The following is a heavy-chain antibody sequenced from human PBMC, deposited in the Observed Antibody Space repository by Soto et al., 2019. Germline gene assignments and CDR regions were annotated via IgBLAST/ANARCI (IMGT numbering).Heavy chain of an antibody. Sequence: GSRSLNGAVAGLTFSMSSMCWVRQSSGKGLEWVAKIPQDGVDGHYADSVKGRFTISRDNGKNSLYLQLNTLRAEDTAVYYCARDHLILPAHDLFYGSDGWGRGATVTASS. V-gene: IGHV3-7*03. J-gene: IGHJ6*02. CDR3: ARDHLILPAHDLFYGSDG. D-gene: IGHD2-21*02. CDR1: GLTFSMSS. CDR2: IPQDGVDG.